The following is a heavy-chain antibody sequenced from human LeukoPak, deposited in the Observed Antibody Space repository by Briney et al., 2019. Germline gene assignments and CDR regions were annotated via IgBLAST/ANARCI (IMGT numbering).Heavy chain of an antibody. J-gene: IGHJ4*02. D-gene: IGHD3-3*01. CDR3: ARVDYDFWSGYNLYFDY. Sequence: PSETLSLTCAVYGGSFSGYYWSWIRQPPGKGLEWIGEINHSGSTNYNPSLKSRVTISVDTSKNQFSLKLSSVTAADTAVYYCARVDYDFWSGYNLYFDYWGQGTLVTVSS. CDR2: INHSGST. V-gene: IGHV4-34*01. CDR1: GGSFSGYY.